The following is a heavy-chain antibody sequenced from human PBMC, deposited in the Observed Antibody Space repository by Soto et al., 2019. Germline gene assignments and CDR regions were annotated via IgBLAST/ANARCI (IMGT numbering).Heavy chain of an antibody. D-gene: IGHD2-2*01. CDR3: ARGPVVPAALAGCFDP. Sequence: SETLSLTCAVYGGSFSGYYWSWIRQPPGKGLEWIGEINHSGSTNYNPSLKSRVTISVDTSKNQFSLKLSSVTAADTAVYYCARGPVVPAALAGCFDPCGQGTLVTVSS. CDR2: INHSGST. V-gene: IGHV4-34*01. CDR1: GGSFSGYY. J-gene: IGHJ5*02.